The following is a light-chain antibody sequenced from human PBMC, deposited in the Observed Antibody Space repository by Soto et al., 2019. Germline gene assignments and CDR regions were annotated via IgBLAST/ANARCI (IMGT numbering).Light chain of an antibody. CDR2: GAS. Sequence: EIVLTQSPGTLSLSPGERATLSCRASQSVSSSYLAWYQQKHGQAPRLLIYGASSRATGSPDRFSGSGAGTDCTLTISRLEPADFAVYYCQQYGDSPRLTFGGGTKVEIK. V-gene: IGKV3-20*01. CDR1: QSVSSSY. J-gene: IGKJ4*01. CDR3: QQYGDSPRLT.